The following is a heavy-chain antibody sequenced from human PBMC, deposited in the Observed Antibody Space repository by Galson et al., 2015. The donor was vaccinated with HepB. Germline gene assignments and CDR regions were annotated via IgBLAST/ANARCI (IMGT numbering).Heavy chain of an antibody. D-gene: IGHD4-17*01. CDR1: GFTFSSYG. CDR3: AKDLRPYGDYRYFQH. CDR2: ISYDGSNK. V-gene: IGHV3-30*18. J-gene: IGHJ1*01. Sequence: SLRLSCAASGFTFSSYGMHWVRQAPGKGLEWVAVISYDGSNKYYADSVKGRFTISRDNSKNTLYLQMNSLRAEDTAVYYCAKDLRPYGDYRYFQHWGQGTLVTVSS.